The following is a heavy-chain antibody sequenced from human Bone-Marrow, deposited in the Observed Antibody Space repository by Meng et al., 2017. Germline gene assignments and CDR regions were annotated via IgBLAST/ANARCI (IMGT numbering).Heavy chain of an antibody. D-gene: IGHD2-15*01. CDR2: INVGNGHT. Sequence: ASVKVSCKASGYTFTSYALQWVRQAPGQGLEWMGWINVGNGHTKYSQKFQDGVTITADTSASTAYMELSSLTSEDTAVYYCARDAARMRTVCGMDVWGQGTTVTVSS. CDR1: GYTFTSYA. V-gene: IGHV1-3*01. J-gene: IGHJ6*02. CDR3: ARDAARMRTVCGMDV.